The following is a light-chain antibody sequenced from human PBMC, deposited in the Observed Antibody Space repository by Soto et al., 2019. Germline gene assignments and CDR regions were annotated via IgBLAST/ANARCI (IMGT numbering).Light chain of an antibody. Sequence: QSVLTQTPSASGTPGQRVNISCSGSSSNIGSNNVNWYQQLPGTAPKLLIYSNNQRPSGVPDRFSGSKSSTSASLAISGLQSEDEADYYCEAWDDSLNGVVFGGGTKLTVL. J-gene: IGLJ2*01. CDR2: SNN. CDR3: EAWDDSLNGVV. CDR1: SSNIGSNN. V-gene: IGLV1-44*01.